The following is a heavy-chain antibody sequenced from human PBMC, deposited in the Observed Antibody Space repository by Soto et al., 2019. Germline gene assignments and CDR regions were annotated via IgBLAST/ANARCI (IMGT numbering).Heavy chain of an antibody. V-gene: IGHV3-23*01. Sequence: EVQLLESGGGLVQPGGSLRLSCAASGFTFNNYAMTWVRQAPGKGLEWVSAISGGGDTTSYADSVKGRFTVTRDGYTNTLYLQMSSLRAEDTALYYCAKGRGGSGSLTPRVDFWGQGTLVTVSS. J-gene: IGHJ4*02. D-gene: IGHD3-10*01. CDR1: GFTFNNYA. CDR3: AKGRGGSGSLTPRVDF. CDR2: ISGGGDTT.